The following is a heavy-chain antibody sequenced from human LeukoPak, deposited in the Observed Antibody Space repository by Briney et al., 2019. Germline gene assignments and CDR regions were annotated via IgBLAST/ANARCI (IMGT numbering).Heavy chain of an antibody. D-gene: IGHD3-9*01. Sequence: SETLSLTCAVSGVSISSSEWWIWVRRPPGQGLEWIGEIHRAGRTRYNPSLKSRVTIPMDYSKNQFSLKLTSVTAADTAIYYCGKADIYFNPIDYWGPGSLVTVSS. CDR2: IHRAGRT. J-gene: IGHJ4*02. V-gene: IGHV4-4*02. CDR1: GVSISSSEW. CDR3: GKADIYFNPIDY.